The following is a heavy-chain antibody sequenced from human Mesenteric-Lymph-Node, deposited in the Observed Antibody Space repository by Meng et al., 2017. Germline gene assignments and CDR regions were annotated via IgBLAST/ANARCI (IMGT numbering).Heavy chain of an antibody. J-gene: IGHJ4*02. CDR1: GFMFSTYE. V-gene: IGHV3-48*03. CDR3: ARDRHSGGWDVDY. D-gene: IGHD2-15*01. Sequence: GESLKISCAASGFMFSTYEMNWVRQAPGKGLEWVAYISSSGTGVHYAESVKGRFTIYRDNAKNSLYLQMNSLRVEDTAVYYCARDRHSGGWDVDYWGQGTLVTVSS. CDR2: ISSSGTGV.